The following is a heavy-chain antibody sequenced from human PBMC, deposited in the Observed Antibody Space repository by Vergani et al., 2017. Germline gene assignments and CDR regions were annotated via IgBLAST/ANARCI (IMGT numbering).Heavy chain of an antibody. D-gene: IGHD1-26*01. Sequence: EVQLLESGGGLVQPGGSPRLSCAASGFTFSSYAMSWVRQAPGKGLEWVSAISGSGGSTYYADSVKGRFTISRDNSKNTLYLQMNSLRAEDTAVYYCATASSGSYPSFDYWGQGTLVTVSS. V-gene: IGHV3-23*01. CDR2: ISGSGGST. J-gene: IGHJ4*02. CDR1: GFTFSSYA. CDR3: ATASSGSYPSFDY.